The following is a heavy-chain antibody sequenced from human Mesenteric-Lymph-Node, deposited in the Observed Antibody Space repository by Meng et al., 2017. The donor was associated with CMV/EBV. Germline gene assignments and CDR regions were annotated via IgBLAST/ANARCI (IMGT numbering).Heavy chain of an antibody. CDR2: TGGSGLTS. D-gene: IGHD2-15*01. CDR1: GFTFKNHA. Sequence: GESLKISCEASGFTFKNHAMSWVRQAPGKGLEWVSVTGGSGLTSRYADSVKGRFTISRDNSKNTLYLEMNSLKVEDTGVYYCAKSPRYCYGGDCYGTDLLLDYWGQGTLVTVSS. J-gene: IGHJ4*02. CDR3: AKSPRYCYGGDCYGTDLLLDY. V-gene: IGHV3-23*01.